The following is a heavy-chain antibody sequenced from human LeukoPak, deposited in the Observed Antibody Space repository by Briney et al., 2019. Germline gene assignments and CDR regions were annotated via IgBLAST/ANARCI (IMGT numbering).Heavy chain of an antibody. CDR1: GFTFSSYS. Sequence: GGSLRLSCAASGFTFSSYSMNWVRQAPGKGLEWVSSITSSDSYIYYADSVKGRFTISRDNAKTSLYLQMNSLRAEDTAVYYCARYDLAMSFDYWAQGTLVTVSS. D-gene: IGHD3/OR15-3a*01. CDR3: ARYDLAMSFDY. V-gene: IGHV3-21*01. CDR2: ITSSDSYI. J-gene: IGHJ4*02.